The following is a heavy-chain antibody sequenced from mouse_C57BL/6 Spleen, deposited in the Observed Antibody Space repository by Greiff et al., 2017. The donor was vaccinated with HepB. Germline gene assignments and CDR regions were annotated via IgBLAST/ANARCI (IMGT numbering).Heavy chain of an antibody. V-gene: IGHV5-4*03. Sequence: EVKLMESGGGLVKPGGSLKLSCAASGFTFSSYAMSWVRQTPEKRLEWVATISDGGSYTYYPDNVKGRFTISRDNAKNNLYLQMSHLKSEDTAMYYCARGGVYYDYHYYAMDYWGQGTSVTVSS. CDR3: ARGGVYYDYHYYAMDY. D-gene: IGHD2-4*01. CDR2: ISDGGSYT. J-gene: IGHJ4*01. CDR1: GFTFSSYA.